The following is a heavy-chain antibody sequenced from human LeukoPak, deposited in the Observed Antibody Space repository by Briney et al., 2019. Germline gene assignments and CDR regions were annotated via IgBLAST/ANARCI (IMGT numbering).Heavy chain of an antibody. J-gene: IGHJ5*02. CDR1: GVSLSGYS. V-gene: IGHV4-34*01. CDR2: INHSGST. Sequence: PSETLSLTCAVYGVSLSGYSWTWIRQPPGKGLEWLGEINHSGSTNYNPSLKSQVTISIDTSNNQFSLKLSSVTAADTAVYYCARRVDPWGQGTLVTVSS. CDR3: ARRVDP.